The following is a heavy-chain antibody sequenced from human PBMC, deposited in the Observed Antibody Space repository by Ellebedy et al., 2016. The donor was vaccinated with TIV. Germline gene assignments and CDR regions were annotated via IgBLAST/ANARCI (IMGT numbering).Heavy chain of an antibody. CDR2: IWNDGSQT. CDR3: ARSYGGNRMDY. CDR1: GFTFSSYG. Sequence: GESLKISCAASGFTFSSYGMNWVRQAPGKGLEWVAVIWNDGSQTYHGESVKGRFTISRDDSMGTLYLQMDSLRAEDTASYYCARSYGGNRMDYWGQGTLVTVSS. J-gene: IGHJ4*02. D-gene: IGHD4-23*01. V-gene: IGHV3-33*01.